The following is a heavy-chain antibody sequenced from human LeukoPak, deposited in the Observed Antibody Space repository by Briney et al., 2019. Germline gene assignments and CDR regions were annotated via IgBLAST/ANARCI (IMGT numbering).Heavy chain of an antibody. CDR1: GYTFTVYY. V-gene: IGHV1-2*02. D-gene: IGHD1-26*01. Sequence: ASVKVSCKASGYTFTVYYMHWVRQAPGQGLEWMGWINPNSGGTNYAQKFQGRVTMTRDTSISTAYTELSRLRSDDTAVYYCARGWELLPLEENWFDPWGQGTLVTVSS. CDR3: ARGWELLPLEENWFDP. J-gene: IGHJ5*02. CDR2: INPNSGGT.